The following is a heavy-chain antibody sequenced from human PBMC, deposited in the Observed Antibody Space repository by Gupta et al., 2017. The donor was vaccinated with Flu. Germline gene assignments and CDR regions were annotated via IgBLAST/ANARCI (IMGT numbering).Heavy chain of an antibody. CDR3: ARKKEVVVVPVHYDAFDI. CDR2: IYRSGSD. J-gene: IGHJ3*02. CDR1: Y. D-gene: IGHD2-2*01. Sequence: YWSWFRQPPGKGLEWIGYIYRSGSDYYKPSRKRRMTISVDTSKNQFSLKVNSVTAADTAVYYCARKKEVVVVPVHYDAFDIWAQGTVVTVS. V-gene: IGHV4-30-4*01.